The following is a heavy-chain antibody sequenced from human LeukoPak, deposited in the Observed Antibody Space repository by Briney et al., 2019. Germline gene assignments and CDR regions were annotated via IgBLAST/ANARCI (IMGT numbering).Heavy chain of an antibody. CDR1: GFTFSNAW. V-gene: IGHV3-7*01. CDR3: ARDVIGIAVAGLDV. D-gene: IGHD6-19*01. Sequence: GGSLRLSCATSGFTFSNAWMNWVRQAPGKGLEWVANIKQDGSEKYYVDSVKGRFTISRDNAKNSLYLQMNSLRAEDTAVYYCARDVIGIAVAGLDVWGQGTTVTVSS. J-gene: IGHJ6*02. CDR2: IKQDGSEK.